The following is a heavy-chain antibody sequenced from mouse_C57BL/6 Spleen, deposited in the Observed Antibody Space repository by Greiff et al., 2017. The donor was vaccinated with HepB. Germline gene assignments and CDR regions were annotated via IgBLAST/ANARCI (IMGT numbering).Heavy chain of an antibody. CDR3: ARWGYGSSYYFDY. V-gene: IGHV1-7*01. Sequence: VQLQQSGAELAKPGASVKLSCKASGYTFTSYWMHWVKQRPGQGLEWIGYIYPSSGYTKYNQKFKDKATLTANKSSSTAYMELSSLTYEDSAVYYCARWGYGSSYYFDYWGQGTTLTASS. D-gene: IGHD1-1*01. CDR1: GYTFTSYW. J-gene: IGHJ2*01. CDR2: IYPSSGYT.